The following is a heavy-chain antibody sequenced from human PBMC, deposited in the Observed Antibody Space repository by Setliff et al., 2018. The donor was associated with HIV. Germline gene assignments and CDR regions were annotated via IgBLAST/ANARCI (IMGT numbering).Heavy chain of an antibody. J-gene: IGHJ6*03. CDR1: GFTFTRSA. D-gene: IGHD3-22*01. CDR3: AARPGVDSNGYYDYYYMDV. CDR2: IVVGSGNT. V-gene: IGHV1-58*02. Sequence: SVKVSCKASGFTFTRSAMQWVRQARGRRLEWIGWIVVGSGNTNYAQKFEERVNIARDMSTSTSYMELTNLRSDDTAVYYCAARPGVDSNGYYDYYYMDVWGKGTTVTVSS.